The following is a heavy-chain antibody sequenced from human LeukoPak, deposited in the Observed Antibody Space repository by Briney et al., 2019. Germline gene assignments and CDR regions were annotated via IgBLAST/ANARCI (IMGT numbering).Heavy chain of an antibody. J-gene: IGHJ4*02. CDR3: ATELRWKDH. CDR2: MKPNSGNT. D-gene: IGHD4-23*01. CDR1: GYTFTNYD. Sequence: ASVKVSCKASGYTFTNYDINWVRQASGQGLEWMGYMKPNSGNTGHAQKFQGRVTMIRDTSISTAYMELSSLTSEDTAVYYCATELRWKDHWGQGTLVTVSS. V-gene: IGHV1-8*01.